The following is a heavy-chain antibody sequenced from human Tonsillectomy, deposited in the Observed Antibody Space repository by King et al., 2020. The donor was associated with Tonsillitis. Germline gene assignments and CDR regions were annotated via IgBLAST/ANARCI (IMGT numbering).Heavy chain of an antibody. J-gene: IGHJ5*02. CDR2: LRSKAYGGTV. CDR1: GFTFNTYA. V-gene: IGHV3-49*03. CDR3: ASERVTASWFDP. Sequence: VQLVESGGGLVQPGRSLRLSCTASGFTFNTYAMSWFRQAPGKGVEGGSFLRSKAYGGTVEYAASVRGRFTISRDDSKSIAYLQMNSLKTEDTAVYYCASERVTASWFDPWGQGTLVTVSS. D-gene: IGHD5-18*01.